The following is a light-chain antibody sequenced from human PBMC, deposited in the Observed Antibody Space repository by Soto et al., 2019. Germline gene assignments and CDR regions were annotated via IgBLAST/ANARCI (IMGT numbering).Light chain of an antibody. J-gene: IGKJ1*01. Sequence: EIVLTPSPGTLSLSPGERATLSCRASQSVSSTYLAWYQQKPGQAPRLLIYGASNRATGIPDRFSGSGSGTDFTLTISRLEPEDFAVYYCQQYGGSRWTFGQGTRVDI. CDR2: GAS. CDR3: QQYGGSRWT. V-gene: IGKV3-20*01. CDR1: QSVSSTY.